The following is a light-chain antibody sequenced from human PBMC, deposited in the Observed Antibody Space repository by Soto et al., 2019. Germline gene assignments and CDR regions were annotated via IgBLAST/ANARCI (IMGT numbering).Light chain of an antibody. J-gene: IGKJ2*01. V-gene: IGKV1-6*01. CDR2: SVS. CDR1: QGVGND. Sequence: AIPMTQSPSSLSASVGDRVTITCRASQGVGNDLGWYQHKPGKAPKLLIYSVSYLHTGVPSRFSGSGSDTDFTLTISSLQPEDFATYYCLQDYNSPYTFGQGTKLEIK. CDR3: LQDYNSPYT.